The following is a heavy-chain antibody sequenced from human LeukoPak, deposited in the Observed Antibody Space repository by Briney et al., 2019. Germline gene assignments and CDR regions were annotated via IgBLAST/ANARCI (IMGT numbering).Heavy chain of an antibody. Sequence: PSETLSLTCTVSGGSISSYYWTWIRQPPGKGLEWIGYVYYSGTTNYNPSLKSRVTISADTSKYQLSLRLSSVTAADTALYYCARHGNGGVFDYWGQGTLVTVSA. CDR2: VYYSGTT. D-gene: IGHD3-16*01. CDR3: ARHGNGGVFDY. V-gene: IGHV4-59*08. J-gene: IGHJ4*02. CDR1: GGSISSYY.